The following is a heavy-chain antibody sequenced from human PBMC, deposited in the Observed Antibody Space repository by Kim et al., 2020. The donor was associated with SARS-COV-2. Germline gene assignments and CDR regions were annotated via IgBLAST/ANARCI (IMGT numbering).Heavy chain of an antibody. Sequence: DSVKGRFTISRDNAKNSLYLQMNSLRAEDTALYYCAKDIFAAAGTCFDYWGQGTLVTVSS. D-gene: IGHD6-13*01. J-gene: IGHJ4*02. CDR3: AKDIFAAAGTCFDY. V-gene: IGHV3-9*01.